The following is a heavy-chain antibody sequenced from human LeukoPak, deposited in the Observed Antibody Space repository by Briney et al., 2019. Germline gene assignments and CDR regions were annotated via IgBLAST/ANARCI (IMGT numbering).Heavy chain of an antibody. Sequence: GASVKVSCKASDYTFPSSDINWVRQAPGQGPEWMGWISVKNGNTKYAQRLQGRVTMTTDTSTSTAYMELRSLRTDDTAVYYCATQFCTSSACDYPYWGRGTLVTVSS. D-gene: IGHD2-8*01. V-gene: IGHV1-18*01. CDR1: DYTFPSSD. CDR2: ISVKNGNT. CDR3: ATQFCTSSACDYPY. J-gene: IGHJ4*02.